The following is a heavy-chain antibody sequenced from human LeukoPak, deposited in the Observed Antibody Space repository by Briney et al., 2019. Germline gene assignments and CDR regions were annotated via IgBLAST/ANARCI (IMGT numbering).Heavy chain of an antibody. D-gene: IGHD3-3*01. CDR2: MSSSGSAI. CDR1: GLTLSGHY. CDR3: ARKGEDFWSGYSWYMDV. J-gene: IGHJ6*03. V-gene: IGHV3-48*04. Sequence: GGSLRLSCVASGLTLSGHYMNWLRQAPGKGLEWVSCMSSSGSAIYYADSVKGRFTISRDNAKNSLYLQMNSLRAEDTAVYYCARKGEDFWSGYSWYMDVWGKGTTVTVSS.